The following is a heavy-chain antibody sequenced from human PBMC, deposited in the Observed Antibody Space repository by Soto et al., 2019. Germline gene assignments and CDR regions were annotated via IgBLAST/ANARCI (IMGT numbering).Heavy chain of an antibody. CDR2: INHSGST. CDR3: VRQQLAFDY. J-gene: IGHJ4*02. V-gene: IGHV4-34*01. D-gene: IGHD6-13*01. Sequence: SETLSLTCAVYGGSFSGYYWSWIRQPPGKGLEWIGEINHSGSTNYNPSLKSRVTISVDTSKNQFSLKLSSVTAAGTAVYYCVRQQLAFDYWGQGTLVTVSS. CDR1: GGSFSGYY.